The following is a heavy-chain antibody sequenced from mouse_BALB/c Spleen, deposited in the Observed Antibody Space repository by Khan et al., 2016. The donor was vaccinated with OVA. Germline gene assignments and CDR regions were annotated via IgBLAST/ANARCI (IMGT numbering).Heavy chain of an antibody. CDR2: ISSGGDNT. CDR1: GFTFSSYT. J-gene: IGHJ3*01. D-gene: IGHD2-1*01. CDR3: ARSNYGTFAY. V-gene: IGHV5-9*03. Sequence: EVELVESGGGLVKPGGPLKLSCAASGFTFSSYTMSWVRQTPEKRLEWVATISSGGDNTYYPDSVKGRFTISRDNAKNNLYLQMSSLRSEDTALYYCARSNYGTFAYWGQGTLVTVSA.